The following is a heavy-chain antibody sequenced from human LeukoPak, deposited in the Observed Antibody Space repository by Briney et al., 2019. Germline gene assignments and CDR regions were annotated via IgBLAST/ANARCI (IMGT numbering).Heavy chain of an antibody. D-gene: IGHD3-22*01. CDR3: ASQRNDYYDSSGHDY. CDR1: GDSTTNINYY. Sequence: SETLSHTCTVSGDSTTNINYYWGWIRQPPGKGLEWIGSIYYSGSTYYNPSLKSRVAISVDTSKNQFSLKLSSVTAADTAVYYCASQRNDYYDSSGHDYWGQGTLVTVSS. CDR2: IYYSGST. J-gene: IGHJ4*02. V-gene: IGHV4-39*01.